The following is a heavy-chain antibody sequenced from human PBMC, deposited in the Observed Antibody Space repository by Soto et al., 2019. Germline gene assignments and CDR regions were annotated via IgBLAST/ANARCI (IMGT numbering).Heavy chain of an antibody. D-gene: IGHD5-18*01. V-gene: IGHV1-18*01. CDR3: ARGGRIQLWLTDKYLDY. CDR2: ISAYNGNT. Sequence: ASVKVSCKASGYTFTSYGISWVRQAPGQGLEWMGWISAYNGNTNHAQKLQGRVTMTTDTSTSTAYMELRSLRSDDTAVYYCARGGRIQLWLTDKYLDYWGQGTLVSVSA. CDR1: GYTFTSYG. J-gene: IGHJ4*02.